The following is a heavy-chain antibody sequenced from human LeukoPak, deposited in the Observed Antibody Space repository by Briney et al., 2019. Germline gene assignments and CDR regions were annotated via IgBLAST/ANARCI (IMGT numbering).Heavy chain of an antibody. J-gene: IGHJ4*02. V-gene: IGHV3-23*01. CDR2: ISGSGGST. Sequence: PGGSLRLSCAASGFTCSSYGMSWVRQAPGKGLEWVSAISGSGGSTYYADSVKGRFTISRDNSKNTLYLQMNSLRAEDTAVYYCARAGTYYYGSGSTFDYWGQGTLVTVSS. D-gene: IGHD3-10*01. CDR3: ARAGTYYYGSGSTFDY. CDR1: GFTCSSYG.